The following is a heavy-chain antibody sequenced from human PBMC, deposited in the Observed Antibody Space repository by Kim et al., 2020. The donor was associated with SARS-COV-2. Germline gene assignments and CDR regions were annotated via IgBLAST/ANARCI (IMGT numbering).Heavy chain of an antibody. CDR1: GYTFTSYD. D-gene: IGHD3-3*01. CDR2: MNPNSGNT. V-gene: IGHV1-8*01. Sequence: ASVKVSCKASGYTFTSYDINWVRQATGQGLEWMGWMNPNSGNTGYAQKFQGRVTMTRNTSISTAYMELSSLRSEDTAVYYCARGMYYDFWSGYYTTSYYYYGMYVWGQGTTVTVSS. CDR3: ARGMYYDFWSGYYTTSYYYYGMYV. J-gene: IGHJ6*02.